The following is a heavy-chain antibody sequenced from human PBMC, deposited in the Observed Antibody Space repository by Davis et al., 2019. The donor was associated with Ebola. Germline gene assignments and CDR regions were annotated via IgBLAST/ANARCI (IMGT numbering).Heavy chain of an antibody. CDR1: GYSFTSYW. CDR2: IYPGDSAT. J-gene: IGHJ6*02. CDR3: ARHCSSTSCYPDYYYYYGMDV. D-gene: IGHD2-2*01. V-gene: IGHV5-51*01. Sequence: GESLKISCKGSGYSFTSYWIGWLRQMPGKGLEWMGIIYPGDSATRYSPSFQGHVTISADKSISTAYLQWSSLKASDTAMYYCARHCSSTSCYPDYYYYYGMDVWGQGTTVTVSS.